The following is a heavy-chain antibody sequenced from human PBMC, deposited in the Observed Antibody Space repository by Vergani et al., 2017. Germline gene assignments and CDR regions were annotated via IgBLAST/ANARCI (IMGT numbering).Heavy chain of an antibody. D-gene: IGHD3-10*01. J-gene: IGHJ6*02. CDR2: ISGSGGST. CDR1: GFTFGDYA. Sequence: EVQLVESGGGLVQPGRSLRLSCTASGFTFGDYAMSWFRQAPGKGLEWVSAISGSGGSTYYADSVKGRFTISRDNSKNTLYLQMNSLRAEDTAVYYCAQSSPRWFGENYYYGMDVWGQGTTVTVSS. CDR3: AQSSPRWFGENYYYGMDV. V-gene: IGHV3-23*04.